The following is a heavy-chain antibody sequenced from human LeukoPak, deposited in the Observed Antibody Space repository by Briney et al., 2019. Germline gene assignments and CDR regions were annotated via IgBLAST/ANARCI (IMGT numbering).Heavy chain of an antibody. CDR2: TYYRSKWYN. CDR1: GDSVSNNSAA. J-gene: IGHJ6*02. Sequence: SQTLSLTCAISGDSVSNNSAAWNWIRQSPSRGLEWLGGTYYRSKWYNDYAVSVKSRITINPDTSKKQFSLQLNSVTPEDTAVYYCARHRIAVAGQVEDYGMDVWGQGTTVTVSS. V-gene: IGHV6-1*01. D-gene: IGHD6-19*01. CDR3: ARHRIAVAGQVEDYGMDV.